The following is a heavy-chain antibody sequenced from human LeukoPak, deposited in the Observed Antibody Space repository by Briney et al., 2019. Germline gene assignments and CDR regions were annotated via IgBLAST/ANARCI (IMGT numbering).Heavy chain of an antibody. V-gene: IGHV3-23*01. Sequence: PGGSLRLSCAASGFTFSTYTMYWVRHPPGKGLEWVSIIGSSGGGIHYADSVKGRFTISRDNSKNALYLQMNSLRVEDTAVYYCTTDLLAAVGLVSFFDFWGQGALVTVSS. CDR1: GFTFSTYT. J-gene: IGHJ4*02. CDR2: IGSSGGGI. CDR3: TTDLLAAVGLVSFFDF. D-gene: IGHD6-13*01.